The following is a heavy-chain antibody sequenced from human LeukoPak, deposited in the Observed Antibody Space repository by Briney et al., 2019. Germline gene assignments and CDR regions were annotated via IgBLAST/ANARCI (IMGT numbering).Heavy chain of an antibody. Sequence: GGSLRLSCAASGFTVSSNYMSWVRQAPGQGLEWVSVIYSSGSTYYSDSVKGRFTIFSDNSKNTLYLKMNSLRAEDTAVYYCARGIGYSSGWFDYWGQGTLVTVSS. CDR3: ARGIGYSSGWFDY. CDR2: IYSSGST. D-gene: IGHD6-19*01. J-gene: IGHJ4*02. V-gene: IGHV3-53*01. CDR1: GFTVSSNY.